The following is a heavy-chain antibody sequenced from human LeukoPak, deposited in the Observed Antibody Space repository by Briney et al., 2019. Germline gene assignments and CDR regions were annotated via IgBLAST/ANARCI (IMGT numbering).Heavy chain of an antibody. J-gene: IGHJ3*02. V-gene: IGHV1-3*03. CDR1: GYTFTSYA. CDR3: TREDRSGWYSAFDI. Sequence: GASVKVSCKASGYTFTSYAMHWVRQAPGQRLEWMGWINSGNGNTKYSQEFRGRVTLTRDAPASTAYMELSSLRSEDMAVYYCTREDRSGWYSAFDIWGQGTMVTVSS. CDR2: INSGNGNT. D-gene: IGHD6-19*01.